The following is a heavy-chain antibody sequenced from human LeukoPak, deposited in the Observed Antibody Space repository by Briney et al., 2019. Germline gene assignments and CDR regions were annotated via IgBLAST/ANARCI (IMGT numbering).Heavy chain of an antibody. D-gene: IGHD6-13*01. Sequence: PSETLSLTCTVSAGSVGSSAYYWGWIRQPPGKGLEWIGSIYYSGSTYYNPSLKSRVTISVDTSKNQFSLKLSSVTAADTAVYYCARAATAAGTSWFDPWGQGTLVTVSS. CDR3: ARAATAAGTSWFDP. CDR1: AGSVGSSAYY. CDR2: IYYSGST. V-gene: IGHV4-39*01. J-gene: IGHJ5*02.